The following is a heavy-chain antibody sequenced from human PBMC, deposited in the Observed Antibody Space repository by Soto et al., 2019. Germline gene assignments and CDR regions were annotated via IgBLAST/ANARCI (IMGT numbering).Heavy chain of an antibody. CDR3: AGAFWSGYSDGSWFDP. J-gene: IGHJ5*02. V-gene: IGHV4-31*03. CDR1: GGSISSGGYY. CDR2: IYYSGST. Sequence: SETLSLTCTVSGGSISSGGYYWSWIRQHPGKGLEWIGYIYYSGSTYYNPSLKSRVTISVDTSKNQFSLKLSSVTAADTAVYYCAGAFWSGYSDGSWFDPWGQGTLVTVSS. D-gene: IGHD3-3*01.